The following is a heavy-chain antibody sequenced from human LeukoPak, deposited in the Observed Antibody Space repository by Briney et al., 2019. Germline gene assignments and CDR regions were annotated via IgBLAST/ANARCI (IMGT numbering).Heavy chain of an antibody. CDR3: ARHVLQSYYDSSGYYGADYFDY. D-gene: IGHD3-22*01. CDR1: GGSISSSSYY. V-gene: IGHV4-39*01. CDR2: IYYSGST. J-gene: IGHJ4*02. Sequence: SETLSLTCTVSGGSISSSSYYWGWIRQPPGKGLEWIGSIYYSGSTYYNPSLKSRVTISVDTSKNPFSLKLSSVTAADTAVYYCARHVLQSYYDSSGYYGADYFDYWGQGTLVTVSS.